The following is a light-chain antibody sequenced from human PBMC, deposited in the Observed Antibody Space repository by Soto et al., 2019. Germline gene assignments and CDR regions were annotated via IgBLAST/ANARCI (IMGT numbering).Light chain of an antibody. V-gene: IGLV1-44*01. J-gene: IGLJ2*01. CDR1: SSNIGRNT. CDR2: SNN. CDR3: VAWDDSLNGLV. Sequence: QSVLTQPPSASGTPGQRVTISCSGSSSNIGRNTVTWYQQLPGTAPKLLIYSNNQRPSGVPDRFSGSKSGTSVSLAVSGLQSEDEADYYCVAWDDSLNGLVFGGGTKVTVL.